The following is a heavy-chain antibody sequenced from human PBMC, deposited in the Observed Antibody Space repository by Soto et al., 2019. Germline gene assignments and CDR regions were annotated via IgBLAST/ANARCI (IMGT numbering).Heavy chain of an antibody. D-gene: IGHD1-1*01. Sequence: EVQLLESGGGLVQPGGSLRLSCAASGFTFSKYIMNWVRHVPGKGLEWVSAILPGGTPIFYGDSVRGRFTISRDDSRNTLYLQMNSLTAGDSAVYYCAKHLGISYSGGLDSWGQGTLITVSS. CDR1: GFTFSKYI. J-gene: IGHJ4*02. CDR3: AKHLGISYSGGLDS. V-gene: IGHV3-23*01. CDR2: ILPGGTPI.